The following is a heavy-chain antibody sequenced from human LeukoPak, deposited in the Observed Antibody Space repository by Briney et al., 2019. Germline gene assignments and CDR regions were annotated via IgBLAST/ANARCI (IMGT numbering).Heavy chain of an antibody. CDR1: GYTLTGYY. Sequence: ASVKVSCKASGYTLTGYYMHWVRQAPGQGLEGMGWINPNSGGTNYAQKFQGRVTMTRDTSISTAYMELSRLRSDDTAVYYCARDQQRLVFTWFDPWGQGTLVTVSS. CDR2: INPNSGGT. J-gene: IGHJ5*02. CDR3: ARDQQRLVFTWFDP. D-gene: IGHD6-13*01. V-gene: IGHV1-2*02.